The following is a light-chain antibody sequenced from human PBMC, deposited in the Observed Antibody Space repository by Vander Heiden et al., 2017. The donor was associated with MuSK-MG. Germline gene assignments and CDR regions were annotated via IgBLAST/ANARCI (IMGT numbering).Light chain of an antibody. Sequence: DIQMTQSPSSLSASVGDRVTITCQASQDINNYLNWYQQKPGKAPKLLIYDASNLETGVPSRFSGSGSGTDFTFTISSLQPEDIATYYCQQDDSLLTFGGGTKVEIK. CDR3: QQDDSLLT. CDR2: DAS. CDR1: QDINNY. V-gene: IGKV1-33*01. J-gene: IGKJ4*01.